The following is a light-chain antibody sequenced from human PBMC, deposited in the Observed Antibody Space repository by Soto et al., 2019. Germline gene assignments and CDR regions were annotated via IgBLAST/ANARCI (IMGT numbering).Light chain of an antibody. CDR1: SSNIGNNY. CDR3: GTWDSSLSVGI. CDR2: DNN. Sequence: QSVLTQPPSASAAPGQTVTISCSGSSSNIGNNYVSWYQQLPGTAPKLLIYDNNRRPSGIPDRFSGSKSGTSATLGITGLQTGDEADYYCGTWDSSLSVGIFGGGTKLTVL. J-gene: IGLJ2*01. V-gene: IGLV1-51*01.